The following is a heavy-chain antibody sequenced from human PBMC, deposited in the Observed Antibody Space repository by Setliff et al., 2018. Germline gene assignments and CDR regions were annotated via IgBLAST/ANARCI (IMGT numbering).Heavy chain of an antibody. CDR3: ARHPSSGSYYGGSIFYFDD. V-gene: IGHV4-59*08. J-gene: IGHJ4*02. CDR2: INYSGST. Sequence: PSETLSLTCSVSDGSISSFYWSWIRQPPGKGLEWIGYINYSGSTNHNPSLKSRVTISVDSSKNQVSLKLSFVTAADTAVYYCARHPSSGSYYGGSIFYFDDWGPGILVTVSS. CDR1: DGSISSFY. D-gene: IGHD1-26*01.